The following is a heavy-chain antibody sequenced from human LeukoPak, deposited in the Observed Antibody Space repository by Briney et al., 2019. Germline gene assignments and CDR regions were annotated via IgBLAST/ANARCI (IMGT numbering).Heavy chain of an antibody. CDR3: ARGYPIPYDFWSGYLDAFDI. V-gene: IGHV3-53*04. Sequence: PGGSLRLSCAASGFTVSSNYMSWVRQAPGKGLEWVSVIYSGGSTYYADSVKGRFTISRHNSKNTLYLQMNSLRAEDTAVYYCARGYPIPYDFWSGYLDAFDIWGQGTMVTVSS. CDR1: GFTVSSNY. J-gene: IGHJ3*02. D-gene: IGHD3-3*01. CDR2: IYSGGST.